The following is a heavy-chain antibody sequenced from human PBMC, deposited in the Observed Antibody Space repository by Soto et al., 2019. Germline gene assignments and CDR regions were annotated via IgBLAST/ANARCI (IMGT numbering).Heavy chain of an antibody. CDR2: IYYSGST. J-gene: IGHJ4*02. D-gene: IGHD2-21*02. CDR3: ARDRCGGDCYIDY. Sequence: QVQLQESGPGLVKPSETLSLTCTVSGGSISSYYWSWIRQPPGKGLEWLGYIYYSGSTNYNPSLKSRVTISVDTSKNQFSLKLSSVTAADTAVYYCARDRCGGDCYIDYWGQGTLVTVSS. V-gene: IGHV4-59*01. CDR1: GGSISSYY.